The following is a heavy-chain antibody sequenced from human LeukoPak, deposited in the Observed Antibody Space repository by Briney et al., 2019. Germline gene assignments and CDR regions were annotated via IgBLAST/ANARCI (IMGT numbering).Heavy chain of an antibody. CDR2: INPSGGST. V-gene: IGHV1-46*01. J-gene: IGHJ6*02. Sequence: ASVKVSCKASGYTFTSYYMHWLRQAPGQGLEWMGIINPSGGSTSYAQKFQGRVTMTRDTSTSTVYMELSSLRSEDTAVYYCARTSIVVVTAIHYYYYGMDVWGQGTTVTVSS. CDR1: GYTFTSYY. CDR3: ARTSIVVVTAIHYYYYGMDV. D-gene: IGHD2-21*02.